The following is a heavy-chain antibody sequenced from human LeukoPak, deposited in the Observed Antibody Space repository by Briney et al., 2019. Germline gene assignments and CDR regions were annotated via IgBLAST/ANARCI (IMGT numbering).Heavy chain of an antibody. J-gene: IGHJ5*02. V-gene: IGHV1-8*01. CDR2: MNPNSGNT. CDR3: ARAERLRFHYPDP. Sequence: ASVKVSCKASGYTFTSYDINWVRQATGQGLEWMGWMNPNSGNTGYAQKFQGRVTMTRNTSISTAYMELSSLRSEDTAVYYCARAERLRFHYPDPWGQGTLVTASS. D-gene: IGHD3-10*01. CDR1: GYTFTSYD.